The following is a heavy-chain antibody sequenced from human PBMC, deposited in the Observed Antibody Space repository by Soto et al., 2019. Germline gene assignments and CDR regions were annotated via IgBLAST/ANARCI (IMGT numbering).Heavy chain of an antibody. CDR2: IYHSGST. V-gene: IGHV4-30-2*01. J-gene: IGHJ1*01. CDR1: GGSIRSGGYS. Sequence: TLSLTCAVSGGSIRSGGYSWSWIRQPPGKGLEWIGYIYHSGSTYYNPSLKSRVTISVDRSKNQFSLKLSSVTAADTAVYYCAREVTHCSGGSCYSSGYFQHWGQGTLVTVSS. D-gene: IGHD2-15*01. CDR3: AREVTHCSGGSCYSSGYFQH.